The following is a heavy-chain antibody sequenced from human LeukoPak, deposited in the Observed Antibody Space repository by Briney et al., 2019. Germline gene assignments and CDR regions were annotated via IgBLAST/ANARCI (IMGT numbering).Heavy chain of an antibody. J-gene: IGHJ4*02. CDR3: TGGTTVTTLDY. CDR2: IRSKAGSYET. D-gene: IGHD4-17*01. V-gene: IGHV3-73*01. CDR1: GFTFSDSA. Sequence: GGSLKLSCVASGFTFSDSAMHWVRQASGKGLEWVARIRSKAGSYETEYAASVKGRFTISREDSQNTAYLQMNSLKTEDTAVYYCTGGTTVTTLDYWGQGTLVTVSS.